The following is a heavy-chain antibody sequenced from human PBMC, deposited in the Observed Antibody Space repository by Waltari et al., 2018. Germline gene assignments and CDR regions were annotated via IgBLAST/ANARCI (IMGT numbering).Heavy chain of an antibody. CDR2: IYPGDSDT. D-gene: IGHD3-22*01. CDR1: GYSFTSSW. CDR3: ASTPNYYDSSGYFDY. J-gene: IGHJ4*02. V-gene: IGHV5-51*01. Sequence: EVQLVQSGAEVKKPGESLKISCKGSGYSFTSSWLGWVRPIPGKGLEWMGIIYPGDSDTRYSPSFQGQVTISADKSISTAYLQWSSLKASDTAMYYCASTPNYYDSSGYFDYWGQGTLVTVSS.